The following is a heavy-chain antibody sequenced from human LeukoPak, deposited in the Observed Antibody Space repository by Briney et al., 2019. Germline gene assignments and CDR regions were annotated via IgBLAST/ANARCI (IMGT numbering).Heavy chain of an antibody. CDR3: AKGRIQLWYDAFDI. CDR1: GFTFDDYT. J-gene: IGHJ3*02. V-gene: IGHV3-43*01. CDR2: ISWDGGST. D-gene: IGHD5-18*01. Sequence: GGSLRLSCAASGFTFDDYTMHWVRQAPGKGLEWVSLISWDGGSTYYADSVKGRFTISRDNSKNTLYLQMNSLRAEDTAVYYCAKGRIQLWYDAFDIWGQGTMVTVSS.